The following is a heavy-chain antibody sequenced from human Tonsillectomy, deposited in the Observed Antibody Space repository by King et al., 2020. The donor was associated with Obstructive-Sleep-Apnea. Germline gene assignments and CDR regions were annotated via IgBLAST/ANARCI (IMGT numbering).Heavy chain of an antibody. D-gene: IGHD3/OR15-3a*01. J-gene: IGHJ4*02. CDR2: ISGGGVST. Sequence: VQLVESGGGLVQPGGSLRLSCAASGFTFSSFAMSWVRQAPGKGLEWVSGISGGGVSTQYADSVKGRFTISRDNSKNTLYLHMNSLRAEDTAVYYCAXKSXWSGXGXGYXDYWXXGTLCTXXS. CDR3: AXKSXWSGXGXGYXDY. CDR1: GFTFSSFA. V-gene: IGHV3-23*04.